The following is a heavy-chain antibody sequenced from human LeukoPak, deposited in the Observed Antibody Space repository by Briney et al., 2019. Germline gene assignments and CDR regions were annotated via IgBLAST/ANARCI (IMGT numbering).Heavy chain of an antibody. D-gene: IGHD3-10*01. CDR3: ARDTYYYGSGSRGAFDI. V-gene: IGHV4-4*08. Sequence: PSETLSLTCTVSGGSITNYYWSWIRQPPGEGLEWIGYVYASGATNSNPSLKSRVTISVDTSKNQFSLKLSSVTAADTAVYYCARDTYYYGSGSRGAFDIWGQGTMVTVSS. CDR2: VYASGAT. CDR1: GGSITNYY. J-gene: IGHJ3*02.